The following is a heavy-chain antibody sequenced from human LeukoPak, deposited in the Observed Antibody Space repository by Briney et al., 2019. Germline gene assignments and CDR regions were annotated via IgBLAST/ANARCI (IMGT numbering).Heavy chain of an antibody. CDR2: ISSSSSTR. CDR1: GFTFSSYS. V-gene: IGHV3-48*01. J-gene: IGHJ3*02. D-gene: IGHD2-21*02. CDR3: AREGTGDDAFDI. Sequence: GGSLRLSCAASGFTFSSYSMNWVRQAPGKGLEWVSYISSSSSTRYYADSVKGRFTISRDNAKNSLYLQMNSLRAEDTAVYYCAREGTGDDAFDIWGQGTMVTVSS.